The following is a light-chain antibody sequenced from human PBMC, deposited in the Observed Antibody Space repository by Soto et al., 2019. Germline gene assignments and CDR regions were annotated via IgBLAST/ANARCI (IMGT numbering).Light chain of an antibody. V-gene: IGKV3-11*01. J-gene: IGKJ2*01. Sequence: TLLTQSPGTLSLSPGERATLSCRASQSVSNYLAWFQQKPGQAPRLLIFATTNRAPGTPARFSGSGSVTYFTLTISSLEPEDFAVYYWQQRRNLPYTFGQGTKLEIK. CDR1: QSVSNY. CDR2: ATT. CDR3: QQRRNLPYT.